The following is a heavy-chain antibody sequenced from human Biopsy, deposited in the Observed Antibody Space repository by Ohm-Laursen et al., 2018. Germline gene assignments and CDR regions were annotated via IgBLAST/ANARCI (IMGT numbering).Heavy chain of an antibody. D-gene: IGHD6-19*01. J-gene: IGHJ4*02. Sequence: GASVKVSCKASGYSLTSYYMHWVRQAPGQGLEWMGMINPSGSTTSYPQIFQDRVTMTRDTSKSTVYMELSSLRSADTAVYFCARNTGWYGDLYYFDYWGQGTLVTVSP. CDR1: GYSLTSYY. V-gene: IGHV1-46*01. CDR3: ARNTGWYGDLYYFDY. CDR2: INPSGSTT.